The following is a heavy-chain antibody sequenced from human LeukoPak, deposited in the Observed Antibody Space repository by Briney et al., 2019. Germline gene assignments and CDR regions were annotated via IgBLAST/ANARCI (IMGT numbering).Heavy chain of an antibody. J-gene: IGHJ3*02. CDR1: GFTLSSYA. V-gene: IGHV3-21*01. CDR3: VTDYGGSSGAFDI. D-gene: IGHD4-23*01. CDR2: ISSSSSDI. Sequence: GGSLRLSCTGSGFTLSSYAMNWVRRAPGQGLEWVSSISSSSSDIYYTDSVKGRFTISRDNAKNLLYLQMNSLRAEDTAVYYCVTDYGGSSGAFDIWGQGTMVTVSS.